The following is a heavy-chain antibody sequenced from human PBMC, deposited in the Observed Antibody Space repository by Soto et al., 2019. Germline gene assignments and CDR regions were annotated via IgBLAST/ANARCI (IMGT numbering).Heavy chain of an antibody. V-gene: IGHV3-33*01. CDR1: GVTFSSYG. CDR2: ICYDGSNK. D-gene: IGHD6-19*01. Sequence: GGSLRLSYTAYGVTFSSYGVHWVRQAPGKGLEWVAVICYDGSNKYYADCVKGLFTIPRDNSKNTLYLQMNSLRAEDTAVYYCARDGAVAGIGGLDYWGQGTLVPVSS. J-gene: IGHJ4*02. CDR3: ARDGAVAGIGGLDY.